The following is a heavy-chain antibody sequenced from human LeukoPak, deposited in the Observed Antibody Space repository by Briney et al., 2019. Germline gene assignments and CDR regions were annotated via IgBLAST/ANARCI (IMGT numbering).Heavy chain of an antibody. Sequence: SETLSLTCTVSGGSISSGGYYWNWIRQPPGTGLEWIGNIYRSGSTYYNPSLRGRVTTSIDATENHLSLRLTSVTAADTAVYYCARGRYIDSGNLDLGSYNFFDYWGQGTLVTGSS. J-gene: IGHJ4*02. CDR3: ARGRYIDSGNLDLGSYNFFDY. D-gene: IGHD3-10*01. V-gene: IGHV4-30-2*01. CDR2: IYRSGST. CDR1: GGSISSGGYY.